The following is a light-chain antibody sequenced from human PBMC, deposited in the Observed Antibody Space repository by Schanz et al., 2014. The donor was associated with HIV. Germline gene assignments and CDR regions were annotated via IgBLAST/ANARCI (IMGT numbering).Light chain of an antibody. CDR1: SSDIGHYNY. V-gene: IGLV2-14*03. CDR3: SSYTSSSTVV. Sequence: QSALTQPASVSGSPGQSITISCTGTSSDIGHYNYVSWYQQHPGKAPKLMIYDVSNRPSGVSNRFSGSKSGNTASLTISGLQAEDEADYYCSSYTSSSTVVIGGGTKLTVL. CDR2: DVS. J-gene: IGLJ2*01.